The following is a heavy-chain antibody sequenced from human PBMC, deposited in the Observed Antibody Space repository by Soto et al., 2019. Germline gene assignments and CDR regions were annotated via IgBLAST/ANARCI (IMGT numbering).Heavy chain of an antibody. V-gene: IGHV4-39*01. CDR2: IYYSGST. J-gene: IGHJ4*02. CDR3: ARQEPGIAADGTRGPWDY. D-gene: IGHD6-13*01. Sequence: SETLSLTCTVSGGSISSSSYYWGWIRQPPGKGLEWIGSIYYSGSTYYNPSLKSRVTISVDTSKNQFSLKLSSVTAADTAVYYCARQEPGIAADGTRGPWDYWGQGTLVTVSS. CDR1: GGSISSSSYY.